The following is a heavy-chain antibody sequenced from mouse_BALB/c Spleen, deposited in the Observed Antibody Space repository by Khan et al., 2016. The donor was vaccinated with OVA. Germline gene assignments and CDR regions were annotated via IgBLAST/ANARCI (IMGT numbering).Heavy chain of an antibody. CDR3: TRGGTWSFHY. Sequence: EVQLQESGGGLVKPGGSLKLSCAASGFTFSDYYMYWVRQTPEKRLEWVATISDGGSYTYYPDSVKGRFTISRDNAKNNLYLQMSSLKSEDTAMYYCTRGGTWSFHYWGQHTTITVS. J-gene: IGHJ2*01. CDR1: GFTFSDYY. V-gene: IGHV5-4*02. D-gene: IGHD3-3*01. CDR2: ISDGGSYT.